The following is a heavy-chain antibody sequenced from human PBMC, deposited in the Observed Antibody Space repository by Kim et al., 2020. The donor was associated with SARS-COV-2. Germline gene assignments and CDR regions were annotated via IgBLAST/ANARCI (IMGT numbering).Heavy chain of an antibody. Sequence: TDYADSVNGLCTISRDNAKNTLFLQMNSLSAEDTAVYYCASDPMIRGSYWGQGILVTVSS. V-gene: IGHV3-74*01. J-gene: IGHJ4*02. CDR2: T. CDR3: ASDPMIRGSY. D-gene: IGHD3-10*01.